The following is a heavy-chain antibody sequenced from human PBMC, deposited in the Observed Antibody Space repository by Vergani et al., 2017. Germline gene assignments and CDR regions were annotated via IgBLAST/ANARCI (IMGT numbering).Heavy chain of an antibody. CDR1: GFSFNSYW. CDR3: ARARCIETCYMSNWLDS. Sequence: DVHLAESGGGFFQPGGSLRLSCSASGFSFNSYWMHWVRQVPGKGLLWVSRIKSDGSITAYADSVKGRFTISRDNAQNTLYLQMNSLRVEDTGVYYCARARCIETCYMSNWLDSWGQGTLVTVCS. D-gene: IGHD3-9*01. J-gene: IGHJ5*01. CDR2: IKSDGSIT. V-gene: IGHV3-74*03.